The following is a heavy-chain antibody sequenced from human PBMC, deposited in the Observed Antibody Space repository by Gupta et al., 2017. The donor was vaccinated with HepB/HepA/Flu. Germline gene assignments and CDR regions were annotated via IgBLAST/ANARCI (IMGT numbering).Heavy chain of an antibody. Sequence: EVQLVESGGGLVQPGRSLRLSCAASGFTFDDYAMHWVRQAPGKGLEWVSGISWNSGSIGYADSVKGRFTISRDNAKNSLYLQMNSLRAEDTALYYCAKDEGITFGGVIVPSFDYWGQGTLVTVSS. CDR1: GFTFDDYA. CDR2: ISWNSGSI. CDR3: AKDEGITFGGVIVPSFDY. J-gene: IGHJ4*02. V-gene: IGHV3-9*01. D-gene: IGHD3-16*02.